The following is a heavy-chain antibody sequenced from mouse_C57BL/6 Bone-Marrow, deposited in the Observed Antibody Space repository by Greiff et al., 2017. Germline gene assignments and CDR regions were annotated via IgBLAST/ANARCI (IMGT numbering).Heavy chain of an antibody. CDR2: IYPGSGST. V-gene: IGHV1-55*01. Sequence: VQLQQPGAELVKPGASVKMSCKASGYTFTSYWITWVKQRPGQGLEWIGDIYPGSGSTNYNEKFKSKATLTVDTSSSTAYMQLSSLTSEDSAVYYCAREGGYDGYFDYWGQGTTLTVSS. CDR3: AREGGYDGYFDY. J-gene: IGHJ2*01. D-gene: IGHD2-3*01. CDR1: GYTFTSYW.